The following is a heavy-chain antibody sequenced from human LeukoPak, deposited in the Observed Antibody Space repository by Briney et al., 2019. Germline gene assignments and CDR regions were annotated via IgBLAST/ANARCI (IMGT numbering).Heavy chain of an antibody. V-gene: IGHV1-2*02. CDR3: ARVSGYDSSFIDI. CDR2: IDPNSGGT. CDR1: GYTFTGYY. D-gene: IGHD3-22*01. Sequence: ASVKVSCKASGYTFTGYYMHWVRQAPGQGLEWMGWIDPNSGGTKYAQKFEGRVTMTTDRSTSTAYMEMRSLRSNDTAVYHCARVSGYDSSFIDIWGQGIMVTVSS. J-gene: IGHJ3*02.